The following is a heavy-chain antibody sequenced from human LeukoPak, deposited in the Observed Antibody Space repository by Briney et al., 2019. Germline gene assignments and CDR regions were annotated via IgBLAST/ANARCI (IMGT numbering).Heavy chain of an antibody. CDR3: ARELAAAADDY. V-gene: IGHV3-11*01. CDR1: GFTFSDYY. D-gene: IGHD6-13*01. J-gene: IGHJ4*02. CDR2: ISSSSSTI. Sequence: GGSLRLSCAASGFTFSDYYMSWIRQAPGKGLEWVSYISSSSSTIYYADSVKGRFTISRDNAKNSLYLQMNSLRAEDTAVYYCARELAAAADDYWGQGTLVTVSS.